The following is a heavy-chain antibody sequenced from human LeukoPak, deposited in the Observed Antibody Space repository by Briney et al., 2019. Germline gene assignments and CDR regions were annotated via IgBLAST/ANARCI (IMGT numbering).Heavy chain of an antibody. V-gene: IGHV3-9*01. CDR3: AKGRVGIAAAGTGY. CDR2: ISWNSGSI. J-gene: IGHJ4*02. Sequence: PGRSLRLSCAASGFTFDDYAMHWVRQAPGKGLEWVSGISWNSGSIGYADSVKGRFTISRDNAKNSLYLQMNSLRAEDTALYYCAKGRVGIAAAGTGYWGQGTLVTVSS. D-gene: IGHD6-13*01. CDR1: GFTFDDYA.